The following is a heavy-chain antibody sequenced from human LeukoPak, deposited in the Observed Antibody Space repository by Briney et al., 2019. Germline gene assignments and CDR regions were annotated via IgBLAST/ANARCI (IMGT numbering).Heavy chain of an antibody. D-gene: IGHD3-10*01. CDR1: GYTFTSYD. V-gene: IGHV1-8*01. CDR2: MNPNSGNT. J-gene: IGHJ4*02. Sequence: GASVKVSCKASGYTFTSYDINWVRQATGQGLEWMGWMNPNSGNTGYAQKFQGRVTMTRNTSISTAYMELSSLRSEDTAVYYCATWRYGSGSYPFDYWGQGTLVTVSS. CDR3: ATWRYGSGSYPFDY.